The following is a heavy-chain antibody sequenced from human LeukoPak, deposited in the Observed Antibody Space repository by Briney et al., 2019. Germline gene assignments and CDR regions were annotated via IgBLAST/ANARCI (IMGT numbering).Heavy chain of an antibody. V-gene: IGHV4-39*01. CDR3: ASLLYYDFWSGYYVPY. Sequence: PSETLSLTCTVSGGSISSSSYYWGWIRQPPGKGLEWIGTIYYSGSTYYNPSLKSRVTISVDTSKNQFSLKLSSVTAADTAVYYCASLLYYDFWSGYYVPYWGQGTLVTVSP. D-gene: IGHD3-3*01. CDR1: GGSISSSSYY. J-gene: IGHJ4*02. CDR2: IYYSGST.